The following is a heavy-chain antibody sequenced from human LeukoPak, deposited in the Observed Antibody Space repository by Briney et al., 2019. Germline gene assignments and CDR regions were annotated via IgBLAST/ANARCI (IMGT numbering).Heavy chain of an antibody. CDR1: GGSINSYY. J-gene: IGHJ4*02. D-gene: IGHD4-17*01. CDR2: IYYSGST. V-gene: IGHV4-59*08. CDR3: ARRTVTTIWH. Sequence: PSETLSLTCTVSGGSINSYYWSWIRQPPGKGLEWIGYIYYSGSTNYNPSLKSRVTISVDTSKNQFSLKLSSVTAADTAVYYCARRTVTTIWHWGQGTLVTVSS.